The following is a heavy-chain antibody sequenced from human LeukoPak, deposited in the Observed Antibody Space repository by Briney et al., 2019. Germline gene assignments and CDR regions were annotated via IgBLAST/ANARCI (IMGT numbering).Heavy chain of an antibody. J-gene: IGHJ4*02. D-gene: IGHD6-19*01. CDR1: GGSVSSGSYY. V-gene: IGHV4-61*01. CDR3: ARDRGGWNY. CDR2: IYYSGST. Sequence: SETLSLTCTVSGGSVSSGSYYWSWIRLPPGKGLEWIGYIYYSGSTNYNPSLKSRVTISVDTSKNQFSLKLSSVTAADTAVYYCARDRGGWNYWGQGTLVTVSS.